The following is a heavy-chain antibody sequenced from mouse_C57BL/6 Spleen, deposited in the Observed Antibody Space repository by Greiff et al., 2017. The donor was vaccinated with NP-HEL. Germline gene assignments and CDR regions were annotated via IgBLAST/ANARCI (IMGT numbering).Heavy chain of an antibody. CDR3: ARYPYYGSSYWYFDV. D-gene: IGHD1-1*01. V-gene: IGHV1-78*01. CDR1: GYTFTDHT. J-gene: IGHJ1*03. Sequence: VQLQQSDAELVKPGASVKISCKVSGYTFTDHTIHWMKQRPEQGLEWIGYIYPRDGSTKYNEKFKGKATLTADKSSSTAYMQLNSLTSEDSAVYFCARYPYYGSSYWYFDVWGTGTTVTVSS. CDR2: IYPRDGST.